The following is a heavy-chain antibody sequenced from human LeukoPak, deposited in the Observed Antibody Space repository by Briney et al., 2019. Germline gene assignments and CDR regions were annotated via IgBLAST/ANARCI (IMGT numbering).Heavy chain of an antibody. CDR1: GFTVSSNY. CDR2: IYSGGST. Sequence: GGSLRLSCAASGFTVSSNYMSWVRQAPGKGLEWVSVIYSGGSTYYADSVKGRFTISRDNAKNSLYLQMNSLRAEDTAVYYCARGILNGDPGDYWGQGTLVTVSS. J-gene: IGHJ4*02. V-gene: IGHV3-53*01. D-gene: IGHD4-17*01. CDR3: ARGILNGDPGDY.